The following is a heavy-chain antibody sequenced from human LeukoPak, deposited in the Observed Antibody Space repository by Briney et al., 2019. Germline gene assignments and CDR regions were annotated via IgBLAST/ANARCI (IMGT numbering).Heavy chain of an antibody. V-gene: IGHV3-23*01. D-gene: IGHD2-21*02. CDR1: GFTFSNYA. J-gene: IGHJ3*02. CDR2: ISGSGGST. Sequence: PGGSLRLSCAASGFTFSNYAMSWVRQAPGKGLEWVSTISGSGGSTYYADSVKGRFTISRDNSKNTLYLQMNSLRAEDTAVYYCARHVNCGGDCYIPMAFDIWGQGTMVTVSS. CDR3: ARHVNCGGDCYIPMAFDI.